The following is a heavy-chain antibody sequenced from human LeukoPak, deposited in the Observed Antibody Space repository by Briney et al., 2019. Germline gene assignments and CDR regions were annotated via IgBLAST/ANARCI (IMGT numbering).Heavy chain of an antibody. J-gene: IGHJ3*02. CDR1: GGSISSYY. CDR3: ARGQSYCGGDCYSYAFDI. Sequence: SETLSLTCTVSGGSISSYYWSWIRRPPGKGLEWIGYIYYSGSTNYNPSLKSRVTISVDTSKNQFSLKLSSVTAADTAVYYCARGQSYCGGDCYSYAFDIWGQGTMVTVSS. CDR2: IYYSGST. V-gene: IGHV4-59*01. D-gene: IGHD2-21*02.